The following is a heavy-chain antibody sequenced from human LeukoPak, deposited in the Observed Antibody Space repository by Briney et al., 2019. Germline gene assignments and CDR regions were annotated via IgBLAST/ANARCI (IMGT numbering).Heavy chain of an antibody. J-gene: IGHJ6*03. D-gene: IGHD3-9*01. CDR2: INHSGST. V-gene: IGHV4-34*01. Sequence: SETLSLTCAVYGGSFSGYYWSWIRQPPGKGLEWIGEINHSGSTNYNPSLKSRVTISVDTSKNQFSLKLSSVTAADTAVYYCARDGDILTGGYYYMDVWGKGTTVTVSS. CDR3: ARDGDILTGGYYYMDV. CDR1: GGSFSGYY.